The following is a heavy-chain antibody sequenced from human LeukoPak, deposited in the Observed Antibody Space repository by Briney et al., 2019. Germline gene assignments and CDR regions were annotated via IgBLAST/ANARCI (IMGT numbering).Heavy chain of an antibody. CDR2: ISAYNGNT. CDR1: GYTFTSYG. V-gene: IGHV1-18*01. CDR3: ALLFRGRIAVAGNH. D-gene: IGHD6-19*01. J-gene: IGHJ5*02. Sequence: ASVKVSCKASGYTFTSYGISWVRQAPGQGLEWMGWISAYNGNTNYAQKLQGRVTMTRNTSKSTAYMELSSLRSEDTAMYYCALLFRGRIAVAGNHWGQGTLVTVSS.